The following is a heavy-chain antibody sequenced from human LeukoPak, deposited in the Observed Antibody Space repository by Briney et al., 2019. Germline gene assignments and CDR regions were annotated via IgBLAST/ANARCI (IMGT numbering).Heavy chain of an antibody. J-gene: IGHJ4*02. V-gene: IGHV4-39*01. D-gene: IGHD3-10*01. CDR3: ARCITMARGVIRPPDS. Sequence: DPSETLSLTCTVSGGTISSSSYYWGWIRQPPGKGLEWIGSIYYSGSTYYNPSLKSRVTMSVDTSKNQFSLKLSAVTATDTAIYYCARCITMARGVIRPPDSWGQGTLVTVSS. CDR2: IYYSGST. CDR1: GGTISSSSYY.